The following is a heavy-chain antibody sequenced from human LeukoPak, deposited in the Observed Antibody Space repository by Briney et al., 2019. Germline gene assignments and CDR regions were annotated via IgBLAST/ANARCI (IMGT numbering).Heavy chain of an antibody. D-gene: IGHD2-2*01. CDR2: IYNRGTT. CDR1: GGSIDNSH. V-gene: IGHV4-59*12. CDR3: ARDSPTSPPAYYGMDV. J-gene: IGHJ6*02. Sequence: SETLSLTCTVSGGSIDNSHWTWIRQPPGKGLEWIGCIYNRGTTIYNPSLRSRLTISVDTSENQLSLRLSSVTAADTAAYFCARDSPTSPPAYYGMDVWGRGTTVTVSS.